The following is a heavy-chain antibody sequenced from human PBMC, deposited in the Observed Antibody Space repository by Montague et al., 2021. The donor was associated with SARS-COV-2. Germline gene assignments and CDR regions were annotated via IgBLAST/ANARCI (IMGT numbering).Heavy chain of an antibody. CDR3: VRPLWFGDSDYYFES. J-gene: IGHJ4*02. Sequence: SLRLSCAASGFTFRSYWMHWVRQVPGRGLVWVSRIRPDGTSTHYAASVKGRFIISRDNAKNTLSLEMTNLRVDDTAIYFCVRPLWFGDSDYYFESWGQGTLVSASS. CDR1: GFTFRSYW. CDR2: IRPDGTST. V-gene: IGHV3-74*01. D-gene: IGHD3-10*01.